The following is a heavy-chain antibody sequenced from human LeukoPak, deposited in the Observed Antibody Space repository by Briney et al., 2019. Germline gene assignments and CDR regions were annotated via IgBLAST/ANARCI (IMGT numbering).Heavy chain of an antibody. V-gene: IGHV3-30*03. Sequence: GGSLRLSCAASGFTFSSYGMHWVRQAPGRGLEWVAVISYDGSNKYYADSVKGRFTISRDNAKNSLYLQMNSLRAEDTAVYYCARGARPNDYWGQGTLVTVSS. CDR3: ARGARPNDY. J-gene: IGHJ4*02. CDR1: GFTFSSYG. CDR2: ISYDGSNK.